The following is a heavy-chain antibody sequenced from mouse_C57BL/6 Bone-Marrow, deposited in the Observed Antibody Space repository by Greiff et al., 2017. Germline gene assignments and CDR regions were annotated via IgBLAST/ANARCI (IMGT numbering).Heavy chain of an antibody. CDR2: INPNNVGT. CDR3: ARRLDSSGYGWFAY. D-gene: IGHD3-2*02. J-gene: IGHJ3*01. V-gene: IGHV1-18*01. CDR1: GYTFTDYN. Sequence: VQLQQSGPELVKPGASVKIPCKASGYTFTDYNMDWVKQSHGKSLEWIGDINPNNVGTIYNQKFKGKATLTVDKSSSTAYMELRSLTSEDTAVYYCARRLDSSGYGWFAYWGQGTLVTVSA.